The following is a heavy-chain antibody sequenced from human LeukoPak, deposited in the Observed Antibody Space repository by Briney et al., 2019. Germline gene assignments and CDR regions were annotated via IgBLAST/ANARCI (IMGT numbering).Heavy chain of an antibody. Sequence: PGGSLRLSCAASGFTFSSYEMNWVRQAPGKGVEWVSYISRSGSTIYYADSVKGRFTISRDNAKNSLYLQMNSLRAEDTAVYYCAILGYILTGQFDYWGQGILVTVSS. D-gene: IGHD3-9*01. CDR1: GFTFSSYE. CDR3: AILGYILTGQFDY. J-gene: IGHJ4*02. CDR2: ISRSGSTI. V-gene: IGHV3-48*03.